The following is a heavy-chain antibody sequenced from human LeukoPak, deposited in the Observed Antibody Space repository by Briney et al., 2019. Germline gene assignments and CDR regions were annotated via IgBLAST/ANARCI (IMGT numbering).Heavy chain of an antibody. Sequence: GESLKISCEGSGYSFTSYWIGWVRQMPGKGLEWMGILYPGDSDTRYSPSFQGQVTISADKSISTAYLQWSSLKASDTTMYYCARHISLPSGGAYYYYMDVCGKGTTVTVSS. CDR2: LYPGDSDT. CDR3: ARHISLPSGGAYYYYMDV. CDR1: GYSFTSYW. J-gene: IGHJ6*03. D-gene: IGHD1-14*01. V-gene: IGHV5-51*01.